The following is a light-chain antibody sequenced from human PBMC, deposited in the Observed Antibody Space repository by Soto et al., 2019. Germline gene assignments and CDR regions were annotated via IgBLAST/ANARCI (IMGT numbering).Light chain of an antibody. Sequence: EIVMTQSPATLSVSPGERATLSCRASQSVSSNLAWYQQKPGQAPRLLIYGASTRATGIPARFSGSGSGTEFPLTISSLQSEDFAVYYCQQYGSSPYTFGQGTKLEIK. J-gene: IGKJ2*01. CDR3: QQYGSSPYT. V-gene: IGKV3-15*01. CDR1: QSVSSN. CDR2: GAS.